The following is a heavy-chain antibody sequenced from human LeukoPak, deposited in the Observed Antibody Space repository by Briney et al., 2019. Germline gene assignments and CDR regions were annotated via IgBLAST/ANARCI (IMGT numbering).Heavy chain of an antibody. Sequence: SETLSLTCTVSGGSISSGDYYWSWIRQPPGKGLEWIGYIYYSGSTYYNPSLKSRVTISVDTSKNQFSLKLSSVTAADMAVYYCARVSGSQYWFDYWGQGTLVTVSS. D-gene: IGHD1-26*01. CDR1: GGSISSGDYY. CDR2: IYYSGST. V-gene: IGHV4-30-4*01. CDR3: ARVSGSQYWFDY. J-gene: IGHJ4*02.